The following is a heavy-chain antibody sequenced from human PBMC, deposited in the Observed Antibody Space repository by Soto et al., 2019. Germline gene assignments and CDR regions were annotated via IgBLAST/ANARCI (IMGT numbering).Heavy chain of an antibody. V-gene: IGHV1-69*01. CDR2: IIPIFGTA. D-gene: IGHD3-10*01. Sequence: SCAASGFTFTSYWMGWVRQAPGQGLEWMGGIIPIFGTANYAQKFQGRVTITADEFTSTAYMELSSLRSEDTAVYYCARASYYYGSGSYIYYYYGMDVWGQGTTVTVSS. CDR3: ARASYYYGSGSYIYYYYGMDV. J-gene: IGHJ6*02. CDR1: GFTFTSYW.